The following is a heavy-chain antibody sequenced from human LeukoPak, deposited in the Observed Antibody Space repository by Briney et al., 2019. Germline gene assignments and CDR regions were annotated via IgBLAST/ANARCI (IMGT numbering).Heavy chain of an antibody. D-gene: IGHD3-10*01. CDR2: ISAYNGNT. J-gene: IGHJ6*03. V-gene: IGHV1-18*01. CDR1: GYTFTSYG. Sequence: ASVKVSCKASGYTFTSYGISWVRQAPGQGLEWMGWISAYNGNTNYAQKLQGRVTMTTDTSTSTAYMELRSLRSDDTAVYYCARDQWFGEFVYYYYYMDVWGKGTTVTVSS. CDR3: ARDQWFGEFVYYYYYMDV.